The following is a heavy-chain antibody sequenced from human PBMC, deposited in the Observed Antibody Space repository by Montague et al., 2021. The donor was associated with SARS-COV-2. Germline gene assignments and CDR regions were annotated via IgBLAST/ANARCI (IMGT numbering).Heavy chain of an antibody. V-gene: IGHV3-48*02. CDR2: ISSSSSTI. D-gene: IGHD3-22*01. Sequence: SLRLSCAASGFTFSSYNMNWVRQAPGKGLEWISYISSSSSTIYYADSVKGRFTISRDNAKNSLYLQMNSLRDDDTAVYYRARDPVSITLIVVVRYGMDVWGQGTTVTVSS. CDR3: ARDPVSITLIVVVRYGMDV. CDR1: GFTFSSYN. J-gene: IGHJ6*02.